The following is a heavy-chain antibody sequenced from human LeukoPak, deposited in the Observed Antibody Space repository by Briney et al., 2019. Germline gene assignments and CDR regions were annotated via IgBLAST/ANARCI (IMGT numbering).Heavy chain of an antibody. CDR3: ARDHRLRNPVDY. CDR2: INPNSGGT. J-gene: IGHJ4*02. D-gene: IGHD1-14*01. Sequence: ASVKVSCKASGYTFTGYYMHWVRQAPGQGLEWMGWINPNSGGTNYAQKFQGRVTMTRDTSISTAYMELSRLRADDTAVYYCARDHRLRNPVDYWGQGTLVTVSS. CDR1: GYTFTGYY. V-gene: IGHV1-2*02.